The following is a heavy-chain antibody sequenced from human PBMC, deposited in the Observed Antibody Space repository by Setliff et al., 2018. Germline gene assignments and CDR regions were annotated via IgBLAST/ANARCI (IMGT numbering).Heavy chain of an antibody. Sequence: AAVKVSCKASGYPFTNYGITWVRQAPGQGIEWLGWISTYNVNTTYAQKLQERVTMTTETSTSTAYMELRSLSSDDTAVYYRARRNFYYDSSGFALYYYYMDVWGKGTTVTVSS. CDR2: ISTYNVNT. CDR1: GYPFTNYG. V-gene: IGHV1-18*01. D-gene: IGHD3-22*01. J-gene: IGHJ6*03. CDR3: ARRNFYYDSSGFALYYYYMDV.